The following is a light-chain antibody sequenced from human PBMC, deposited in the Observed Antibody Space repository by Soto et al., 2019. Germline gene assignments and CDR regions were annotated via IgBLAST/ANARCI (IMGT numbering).Light chain of an antibody. V-gene: IGKV1-8*01. CDR1: QDINSY. J-gene: IGKJ4*01. Sequence: PSSLSSSTGDRVTITCRASQDINSYLAWYRQTEGEAPNLLIYAASTLQSGVPSRFSGSGSGTDFTLTISSLQSEDFAIHYCQQYYLYLPLAFGVGTQVDI. CDR2: AAS. CDR3: QQYYLYLPLA.